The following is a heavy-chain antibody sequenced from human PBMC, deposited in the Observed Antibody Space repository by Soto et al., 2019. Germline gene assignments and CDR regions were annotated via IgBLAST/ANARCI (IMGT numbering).Heavy chain of an antibody. CDR2: IYWDDDK. D-gene: IGHD3-16*01. Sequence: QITLKESGPTLVKPTQTLTLTCTFSGFSLTTREVGVGWIRQPPGKALECLALIYWDDDKRYSPSLQSRLSITRDTSKNQVVLTMTNVDPVDTATYYCAHIPNYYQYDWFDSWGQGTLVSVSS. CDR1: GFSLTTREVG. J-gene: IGHJ5*01. CDR3: AHIPNYYQYDWFDS. V-gene: IGHV2-5*02.